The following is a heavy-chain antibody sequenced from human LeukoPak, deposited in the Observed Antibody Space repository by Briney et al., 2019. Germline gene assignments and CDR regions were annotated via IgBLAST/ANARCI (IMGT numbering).Heavy chain of an antibody. D-gene: IGHD6-19*01. CDR1: GGTFSSYA. J-gene: IGHJ4*02. Sequence: ASVKVSCKASGGTFSSYAISWVRQAPGQGLEWMGWISAYNGNTNYAQKLQGRVTMTTDTSTSTAYMELRSLRSDDTAVYYCARGMSQWLVTPFDYWGQGTLVTVSS. V-gene: IGHV1-18*01. CDR3: ARGMSQWLVTPFDY. CDR2: ISAYNGNT.